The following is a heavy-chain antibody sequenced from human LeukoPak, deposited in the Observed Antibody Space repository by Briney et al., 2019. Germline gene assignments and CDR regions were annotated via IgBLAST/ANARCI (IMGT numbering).Heavy chain of an antibody. CDR3: ARDRGAYYDFWSGYSAEYYFDY. CDR1: GGSISSYY. D-gene: IGHD3-3*01. V-gene: IGHV4-59*01. Sequence: SETLSLTCTVSGGSISSYYWSWIRQPPGKGLEWIGYIYYSGSTNYNPSLKSRVTISVDTSKNQFSLKLSSVTAADTAVYYCARDRGAYYDFWSGYSAEYYFDYWGQGTLVTVSS. J-gene: IGHJ4*02. CDR2: IYYSGST.